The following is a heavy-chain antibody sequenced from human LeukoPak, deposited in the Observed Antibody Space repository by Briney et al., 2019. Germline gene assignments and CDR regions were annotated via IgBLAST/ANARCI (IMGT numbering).Heavy chain of an antibody. Sequence: GGSLRLSCAASGFTFSSYVMNWVRQVPGKGLEWVSYISSSSDNIYYADSVEGRFTISRDNAKNSLYLQMNSLRPEDTAMYYCARGAGVRPLDYWGQGTLVTVSS. CDR3: ARGAGVRPLDY. CDR1: GFTFSSYV. CDR2: ISSSSDNI. V-gene: IGHV3-48*04. D-gene: IGHD1-14*01. J-gene: IGHJ4*02.